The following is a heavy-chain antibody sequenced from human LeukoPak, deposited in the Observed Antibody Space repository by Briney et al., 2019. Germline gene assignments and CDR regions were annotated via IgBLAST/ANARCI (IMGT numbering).Heavy chain of an antibody. CDR2: ISSRSSHI. V-gene: IGHV3-21*01. CDR3: ARETAAADYFDY. Sequence: GGSLRLSCAASGFTFNTYSMNWVRQAPGKGLEWVSSISSRSSHIYYADSMKGRLTISRDNAKNSLYLQMNSLRAEDTAVYYCARETAAADYFDYWGQGTLVTVSS. CDR1: GFTFNTYS. D-gene: IGHD6-13*01. J-gene: IGHJ4*02.